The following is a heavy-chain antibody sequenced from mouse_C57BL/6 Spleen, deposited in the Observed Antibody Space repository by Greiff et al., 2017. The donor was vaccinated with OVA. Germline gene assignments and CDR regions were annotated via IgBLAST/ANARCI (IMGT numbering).Heavy chain of an antibody. V-gene: IGHV1-47*01. J-gene: IGHJ1*03. D-gene: IGHD1-1*01. CDR2: FHPYNDDT. Sequence: QVQLQQSGAELVKPGASVKMSCKASGYTFTTYPIEWMKQNHGKSLEWIGNFHPYNDDTKYNEKFKGKATLTVEKSSSKVYLELSRLTSDDSAVYYCARRGYGSSYDWYFDVWGTGTTVTVSS. CDR3: ARRGYGSSYDWYFDV. CDR1: GYTFTTYP.